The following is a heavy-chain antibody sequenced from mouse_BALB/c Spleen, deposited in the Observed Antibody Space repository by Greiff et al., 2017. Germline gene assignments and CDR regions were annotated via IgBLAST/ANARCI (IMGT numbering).Heavy chain of an antibody. CDR1: GDSITSGY. CDR2: ISYSGST. Sequence: EVKLMESGPSLVKPSQTLSLTCSVTGDSITSGYWHWIRKFPGNKLEYMAYISYSGSTYYNPSLKSRISITRDTSKNQYYLQLNSVTTEDTATYYCARTVVARRGFDYWGQGTTLTVSS. D-gene: IGHD1-1*01. J-gene: IGHJ2*01. CDR3: ARTVVARRGFDY. V-gene: IGHV3-8*02.